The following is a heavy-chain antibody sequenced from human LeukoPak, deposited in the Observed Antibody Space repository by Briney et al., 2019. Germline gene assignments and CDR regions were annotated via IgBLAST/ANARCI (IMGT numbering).Heavy chain of an antibody. CDR1: GYTFTKFA. V-gene: IGHV1-18*01. Sequence: ASLKVSCKSSGYTFTKFAISWLRQAPGQGLEWMGWISPNNDKTNYAQKLQGRVTMTTDTSTSTAYMELRSLRSDDTAVYYCARPQEEDGYNYNWAFDYWGQGTLVTVSS. CDR3: ARPQEEDGYNYNWAFDY. J-gene: IGHJ4*02. CDR2: ISPNNDKT. D-gene: IGHD5-24*01.